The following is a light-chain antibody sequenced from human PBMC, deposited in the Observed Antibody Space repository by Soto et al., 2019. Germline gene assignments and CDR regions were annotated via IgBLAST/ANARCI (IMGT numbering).Light chain of an antibody. Sequence: DIQMTQSPSSLSASVGDRVTITCRASQYISSYVNWYKQKPGKAPKFLIYGASDLQRGVPSRFSGRGSGTDFTLTINSLQPEDFATYYCQQSYSRPLTFGPGTKLDIK. CDR3: QQSYSRPLT. CDR1: QYISSY. CDR2: GAS. J-gene: IGKJ3*01. V-gene: IGKV1-39*01.